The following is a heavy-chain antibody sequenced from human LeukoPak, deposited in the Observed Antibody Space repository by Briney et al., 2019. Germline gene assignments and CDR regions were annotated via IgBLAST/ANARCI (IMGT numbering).Heavy chain of an antibody. CDR3: ARDRGIVGATSAIRFDY. J-gene: IGHJ4*02. CDR1: GGSFSGYY. V-gene: IGHV4-34*01. CDR2: INHSGST. D-gene: IGHD1-26*01. Sequence: SETLSLTCAVYGGSFSGYYWSWIRQPPGKGLEWIGEINHSGSTNYNPSLKSRVTMSVDTSKNQFSLKLSSVTAADTAVYYCARDRGIVGATSAIRFDYWGQGTLVTVSS.